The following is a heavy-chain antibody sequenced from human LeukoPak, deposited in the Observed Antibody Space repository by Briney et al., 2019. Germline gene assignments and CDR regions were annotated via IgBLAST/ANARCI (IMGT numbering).Heavy chain of an antibody. Sequence: PSETLSLTCTVSGGSISSYYWSWIRQPPGKGLEWIGYIYTSGSTNYNPSLKSRVTISVDTSKNQFSLKLSSVTAADTAVYYCARHVSSGWSPQGDYFDYWGQGTLVTVSS. V-gene: IGHV4-4*09. CDR2: IYTSGST. CDR3: ARHVSSGWSPQGDYFDY. D-gene: IGHD6-19*01. J-gene: IGHJ4*02. CDR1: GGSISSYY.